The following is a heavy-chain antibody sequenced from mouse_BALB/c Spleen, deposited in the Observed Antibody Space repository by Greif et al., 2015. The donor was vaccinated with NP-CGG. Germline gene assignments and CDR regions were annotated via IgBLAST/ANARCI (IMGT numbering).Heavy chain of an antibody. D-gene: IGHD4-1*01. CDR1: GFNIKDTY. Sequence: EVQLQQSGAELVKPGASVELSCTASGFNIKDTYMHWVKQRPEQGLEWIGRIDPANGNTKYDPKFQGKATITADTSSNTAYLQLSSLTSEGTAVYYCANWDWYFDVWGAGTTVTVSS. CDR3: ANWDWYFDV. J-gene: IGHJ1*01. V-gene: IGHV14-3*02. CDR2: IDPANGNT.